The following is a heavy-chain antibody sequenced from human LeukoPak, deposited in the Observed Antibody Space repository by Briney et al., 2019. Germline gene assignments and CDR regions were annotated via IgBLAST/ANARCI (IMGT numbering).Heavy chain of an antibody. CDR1: GFTFSTYW. D-gene: IGHD2-2*01. J-gene: IGHJ4*02. CDR3: TRTVNAASDF. Sequence: GGSLRLSCAASGFTFSTYWMSWVRQAPGKGLEWVGNIKEDGSEQYYVDSVKGRFTISRDNAKTSLFLQMNSLRIDDTAMYYCTRTVNAASDFWGQGTLVTVSS. V-gene: IGHV3-7*03. CDR2: IKEDGSEQ.